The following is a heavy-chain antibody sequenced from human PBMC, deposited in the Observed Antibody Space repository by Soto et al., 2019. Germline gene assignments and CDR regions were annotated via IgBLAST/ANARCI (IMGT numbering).Heavy chain of an antibody. J-gene: IGHJ4*02. CDR2: VYYSGDT. CDR3: ARRDWKFRGYYFDY. CDR1: GYYISNTGYY. D-gene: IGHD1-1*01. V-gene: IGHV4-39*01. Sequence: SETLSLSCSVSGYYISNTGYYWGWLRQAPGKGLECIASVYYSGDTYYNPSLKSRVSMXXXXXXNXLXPXXXSVSXTDTAWYFCARRDWKFRGYYFDYWGQGIQVTVS.